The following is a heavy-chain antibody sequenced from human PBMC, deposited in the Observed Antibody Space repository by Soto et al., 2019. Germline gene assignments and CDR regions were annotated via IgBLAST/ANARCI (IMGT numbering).Heavy chain of an antibody. CDR3: AHCVTYSTYCNLGRFDP. CDR2: IYWDNDK. D-gene: IGHD4-4*01. V-gene: IGHV2-5*02. J-gene: IGHJ5*02. CDR1: GLSLSTPGVG. Sequence: QITLKESGPALMEPTQTLTLTCSISGLSLSTPGVGVGWLRQAPGKALECLAIIYWDNDKRYNPSLKTRLTISKDTSKNQVVLTMTYMEPVDTAIYYCAHCVTYSTYCNLGRFDPWGQGTLVTVS.